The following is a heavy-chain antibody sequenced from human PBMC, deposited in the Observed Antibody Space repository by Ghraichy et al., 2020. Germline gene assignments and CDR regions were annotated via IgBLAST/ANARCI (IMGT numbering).Heavy chain of an antibody. V-gene: IGHV4-39*01. J-gene: IGHJ4*02. CDR2: IYYSGST. Sequence: SETLSLTCTVSGGSISSSSYYWGWIRQPPGKGLEWIGSIYYSGSTYYNPSLKSRVTISVDTSKNQFSLKLSSVTAADTAVYYCARHGGAVAGGFDYWGQGTLVTVSS. D-gene: IGHD6-19*01. CDR3: ARHGGAVAGGFDY. CDR1: GGSISSSSYY.